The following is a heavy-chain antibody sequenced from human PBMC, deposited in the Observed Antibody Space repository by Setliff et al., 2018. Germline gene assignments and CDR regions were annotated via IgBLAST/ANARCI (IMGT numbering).Heavy chain of an antibody. Sequence: ASVKVSCKASGYTFTDYYVHWVRQAPGQRLQWMGWINANSGGTKYAQKFQGWVTMTRDTSLTTAYMEVSSLKASDSAMYYCVRSDIVANGDYWGQGTLVTVSS. CDR3: VRSDIVANGDY. V-gene: IGHV1-2*04. CDR2: INANSGGT. J-gene: IGHJ4*02. CDR1: GYTFTDYY. D-gene: IGHD5-12*01.